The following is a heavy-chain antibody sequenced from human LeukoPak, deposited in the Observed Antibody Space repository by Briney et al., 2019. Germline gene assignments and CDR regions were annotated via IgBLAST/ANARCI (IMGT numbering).Heavy chain of an antibody. CDR2: IIPIFGTA. CDR3: ARTVGVVAQTGGAFDI. Sequence: SVKVSCKASGGTFSSYAISWVRQPPGQGLEWMGRIIPIFGTANYAQKFQGRVTITTDESTSTAYMELSSLRSEDTAVYYCARTVGVVAQTGGAFDIWGQGTMVTVSS. V-gene: IGHV1-69*05. J-gene: IGHJ3*02. D-gene: IGHD3-22*01. CDR1: GGTFSSYA.